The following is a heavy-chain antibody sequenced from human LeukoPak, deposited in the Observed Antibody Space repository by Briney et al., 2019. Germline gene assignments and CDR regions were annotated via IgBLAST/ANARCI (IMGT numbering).Heavy chain of an antibody. Sequence: SETLSLTCTVSGGSISSYYWSWIRQPPGKGLEWIGYIYYSGSTNYNLSLKSRVTISVDTSKNQFSLKLSSVTAADTAVYYCARRNSYGYFDYWGQGTLVTVSS. CDR3: ARRNSYGYFDY. J-gene: IGHJ4*02. CDR1: GGSISSYY. V-gene: IGHV4-59*01. CDR2: IYYSGST. D-gene: IGHD5-18*01.